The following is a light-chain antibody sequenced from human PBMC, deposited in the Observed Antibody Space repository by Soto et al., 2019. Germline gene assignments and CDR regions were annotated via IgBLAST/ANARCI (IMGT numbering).Light chain of an antibody. V-gene: IGLV3-21*02. CDR2: DDS. CDR1: NIGSKS. Sequence: SYELTQPPSVSVAPGQTARITCGGNNIGSKSVHWFQQKPGQAPVLVVYDDSDRPSGIPERFSGSNSGNTATLTISRVDTGDEADFYCQVCDSSSDHVVFGGGTKVTVL. J-gene: IGLJ2*01. CDR3: QVCDSSSDHVV.